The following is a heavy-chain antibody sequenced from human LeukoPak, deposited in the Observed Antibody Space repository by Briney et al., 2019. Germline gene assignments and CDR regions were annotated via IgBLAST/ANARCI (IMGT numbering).Heavy chain of an antibody. Sequence: GGSLRLSCAASGFTFSNYAMSWVRQAPGKGLEWVSAISGSGGSTYYADSVKGRFTISRDYSKNTLYLQMNRLRAEDTAVYYCAKDGGNYDFWSGYTFDYWGQGTLVTVSS. CDR1: GFTFSNYA. D-gene: IGHD3-3*01. J-gene: IGHJ4*02. V-gene: IGHV3-23*01. CDR3: AKDGGNYDFWSGYTFDY. CDR2: ISGSGGST.